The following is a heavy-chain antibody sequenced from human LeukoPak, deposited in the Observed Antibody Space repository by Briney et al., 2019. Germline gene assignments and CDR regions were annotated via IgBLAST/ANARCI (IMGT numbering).Heavy chain of an antibody. V-gene: IGHV3-30*12. CDR2: IPSHGSDV. CDR1: GFTFNSFA. Sequence: PGGSLRLSCAASGFTFNSFAMHWVRQTPGKGLEHLAFIPSHGSDVYYADSVKGRFTISRDNSKSTLNLQMVGLRAEDTAVYYCARWYCSITSCYYDYWGQGTLVTVSS. J-gene: IGHJ4*02. D-gene: IGHD2-2*01. CDR3: ARWYCSITSCYYDY.